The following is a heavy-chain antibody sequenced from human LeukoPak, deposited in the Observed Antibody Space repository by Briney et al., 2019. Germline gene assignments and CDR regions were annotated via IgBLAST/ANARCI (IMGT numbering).Heavy chain of an antibody. CDR2: ISYDGSNK. CDR3: ANPGRNSEYSYDPWYFDL. V-gene: IGHV3-30*18. CDR1: GFTFSSYG. J-gene: IGHJ2*01. Sequence: PGRSLRLSCAASGFTFSSYGMHWVRQAPGKRLEWVAIISYDGSNKYYPDSVKGRFTISSDNSKNTLYLQMKSLRAEDTAVYYCANPGRNSEYSYDPWYFDLWGRGTLVTVSS. D-gene: IGHD5-18*01.